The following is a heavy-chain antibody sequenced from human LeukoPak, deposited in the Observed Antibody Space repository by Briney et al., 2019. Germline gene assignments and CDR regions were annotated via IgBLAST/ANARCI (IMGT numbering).Heavy chain of an antibody. CDR2: ISSSSSYI. Sequence: GGSLRLSCAASGFTFSSYSMNWVRQAPGKGLEWVSSISSSSSYIYYADSVKGRFTISRDNAKNSLYLHMNSLRAEDTALYYCARSGYSYALDHWGQGSLVVVSS. CDR3: ARSGYSYALDH. J-gene: IGHJ1*01. D-gene: IGHD5-18*01. V-gene: IGHV3-21*06. CDR1: GFTFSSYS.